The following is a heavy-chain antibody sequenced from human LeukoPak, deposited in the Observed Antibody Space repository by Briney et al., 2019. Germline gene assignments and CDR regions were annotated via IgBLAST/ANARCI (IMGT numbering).Heavy chain of an antibody. J-gene: IGHJ4*02. CDR2: IYTSGST. Sequence: SETLSLTCTVSGGSISSYYWSWIRQPAGKGLEWIGRIYTSGSTNYNPSLKSRVTMSADTSKNQFSLKLSSVTAADTAVYYCARGGYSYAKSYYFDYWGQGTLVTVSS. CDR3: ARGGYSYAKSYYFDY. V-gene: IGHV4-4*07. CDR1: GGSISSYY. D-gene: IGHD5-18*01.